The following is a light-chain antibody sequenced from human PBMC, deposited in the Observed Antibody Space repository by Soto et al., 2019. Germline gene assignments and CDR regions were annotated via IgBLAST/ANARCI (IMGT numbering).Light chain of an antibody. CDR2: EAS. CDR1: QSVGTY. V-gene: IGKV3-11*01. Sequence: EIVLTQSPVTLSLSPGETATLSCRASQSVGTYLAWYQLKSGQAPRLLIYEASKRATGIPARFSGRGSGTDFTLTISSLEPEDSAVYYCQQWSKGPSLTFGGGTKVDIK. CDR3: QQWSKGPSLT. J-gene: IGKJ4*01.